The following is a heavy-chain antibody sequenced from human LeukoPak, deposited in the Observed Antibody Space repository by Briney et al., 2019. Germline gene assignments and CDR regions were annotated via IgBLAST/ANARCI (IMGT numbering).Heavy chain of an antibody. D-gene: IGHD1-26*01. CDR2: IYSAGNT. Sequence: PGGSLRLSCAASGFIVNNNYMSWVRQAPGKGLEWVSLIYSAGNTYYADSVKGRFTISRDNAKNTLYLQMNSLRAEDTAVYYCARDLPSVGATTFFGDYWGQGTLVTVSS. V-gene: IGHV3-53*01. J-gene: IGHJ4*02. CDR1: GFIVNNNY. CDR3: ARDLPSVGATTFFGDY.